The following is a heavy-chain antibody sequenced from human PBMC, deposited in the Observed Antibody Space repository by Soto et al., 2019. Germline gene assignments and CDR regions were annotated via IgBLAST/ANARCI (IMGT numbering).Heavy chain of an antibody. CDR3: AKDSWYFDL. D-gene: IGHD6-13*01. V-gene: IGHV3-74*01. J-gene: IGHJ4*02. Sequence: PAGSLRLSCEASGFVFTNFWMHWFRHVPGKGLVWVARIDTSGHSTNYAESVKGRFTISRDNAKNTVSLQMNSLRVEDTGVYYCAKDSWYFDLWSQGSQVTVSS. CDR2: IDTSGHST. CDR1: GFVFTNFW.